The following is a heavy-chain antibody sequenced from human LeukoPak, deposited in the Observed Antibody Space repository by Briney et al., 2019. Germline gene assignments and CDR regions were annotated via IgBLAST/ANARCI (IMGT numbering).Heavy chain of an antibody. V-gene: IGHV3-21*01. CDR1: GFTFSSYS. J-gene: IGHJ6*03. CDR2: TSRSSSYI. Sequence: GGSLRLSCAASGFTFSSYSMNWVRQAPGKGLEWVSSTSRSSSYIYYADSVKGRFTISRDNAKNSLYLQMNSLRAEDTAVYYCARGGIAARRNYYYYYMDVWGKGTTVTVSS. CDR3: ARGGIAARRNYYYYYMDV. D-gene: IGHD6-6*01.